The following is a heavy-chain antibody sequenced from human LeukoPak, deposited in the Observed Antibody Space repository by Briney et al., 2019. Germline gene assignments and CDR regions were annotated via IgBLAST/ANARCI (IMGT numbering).Heavy chain of an antibody. CDR1: GFTFNIFG. CDR3: VKESAADATFHFDS. CDR2: LWCDGKTA. J-gene: IGHJ4*02. V-gene: IGHV3-33*06. D-gene: IGHD6-13*01. Sequence: PGGSLRLSCAASGFTFNIFGMHWVRQVPGNGLEWVAVLWCDGKTAHYADSVKGRFTISRDSSENTLYLQMNSLRSEDTAVYYCVKESAADATFHFDSWGQGTLVTVSS.